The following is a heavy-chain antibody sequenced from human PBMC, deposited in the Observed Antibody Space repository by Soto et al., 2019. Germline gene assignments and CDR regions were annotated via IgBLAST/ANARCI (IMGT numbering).Heavy chain of an antibody. CDR3: ASSSSWSFLFSY. CDR1: GFTVSSNY. Sequence: EVQLVESGGGLIQPGGSLRLACAASGFTVSSNYMSWVRQAPGKGLEWVSVIYSGGSTYYADSVKGRFTISRDNSKNTLYLPMNRLRAEDTAVYYCASSSSWSFLFSYWGQGTLVTVSS. CDR2: IYSGGST. J-gene: IGHJ4*02. D-gene: IGHD6-13*01. V-gene: IGHV3-53*01.